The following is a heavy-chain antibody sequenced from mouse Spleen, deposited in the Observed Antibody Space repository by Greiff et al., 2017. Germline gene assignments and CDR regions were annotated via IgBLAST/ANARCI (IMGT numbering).Heavy chain of an antibody. V-gene: IGHV1S29*02. D-gene: IGHD1-2*01. Sequence: EVQLQESGPELVKPGASVKISCKASGYTFTDYNMHWVKQSHGKSLEWIGYIYPYNGGTGYNQKFKSKATLTVDNSSSTAYMELRSLTSEDSAVYYCAGYYGHWYFDVWGAGTTVTVSS. CDR1: GYTFTDYN. CDR2: IYPYNGGT. J-gene: IGHJ1*01. CDR3: AGYYGHWYFDV.